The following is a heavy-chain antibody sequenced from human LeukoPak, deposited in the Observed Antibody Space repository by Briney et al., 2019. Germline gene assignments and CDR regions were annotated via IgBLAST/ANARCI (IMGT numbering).Heavy chain of an antibody. CDR1: GGSISSYY. CDR2: IYYSGST. D-gene: IGHD5-12*01. J-gene: IGHJ4*02. Sequence: SETLSLTCTVSGGSISSYYWSWIRQPPGKGLEWIGYIYYSGSTNYNPSLKSRVTISLDTSKNQFSLKLSSVTAADTAVYYCARLPRGGYRDFDYWAREPWSPSPQ. CDR3: ARLPRGGYRDFDY. V-gene: IGHV4-59*08.